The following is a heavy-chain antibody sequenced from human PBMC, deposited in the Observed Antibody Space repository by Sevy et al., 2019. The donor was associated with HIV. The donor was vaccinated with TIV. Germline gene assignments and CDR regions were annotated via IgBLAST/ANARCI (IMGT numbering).Heavy chain of an antibody. V-gene: IGHV3-30-3*01. J-gene: IGHJ4*02. CDR2: FSFDGSNK. Sequence: GGSLRLSCAGSVFIFSAYVTHWVRQAPGKGLEWVADFSFDGSNKYYADSVKGRFTISRDDSKSTLYLQMNRLRPEDTGVYYCARGDRLAFDSWGQGTQVTVSS. CDR3: ARGDRLAFDS. D-gene: IGHD5-12*01. CDR1: VFIFSAYV.